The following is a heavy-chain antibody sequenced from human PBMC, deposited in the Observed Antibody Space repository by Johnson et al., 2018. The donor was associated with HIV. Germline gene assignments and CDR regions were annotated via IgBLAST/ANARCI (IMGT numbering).Heavy chain of an antibody. CDR2: ISGTSSHM. D-gene: IGHD3-10*01. J-gene: IGHJ3*02. Sequence: QVQLVESGGGLVKPGGSLRLSCAASGFTFSDYYMTWIRQAPGKGLEWLSYISGTSSHMSYADSVKGRFIISRDNATNSLSLQMNSLRAEDTAVYYCAKQGGSRLHLWVDAFDIWGQGTMVTVSS. V-gene: IGHV3-11*06. CDR1: GFTFSDYY. CDR3: AKQGGSRLHLWVDAFDI.